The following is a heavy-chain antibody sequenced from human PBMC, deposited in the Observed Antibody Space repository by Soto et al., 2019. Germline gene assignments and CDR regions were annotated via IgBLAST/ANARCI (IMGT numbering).Heavy chain of an antibody. Sequence: SVKVSCKASGGAFSSYAISWVRQAPGQGLEWLGGIIPIFGTANYAQKFQGRVTITADESTSTAYMELSSLRSEDTAVYYCASIVAAAGHYYYGMDVWGQGTTVTVSS. D-gene: IGHD6-13*01. J-gene: IGHJ6*02. CDR2: IIPIFGTA. CDR3: ASIVAAAGHYYYGMDV. CDR1: GGAFSSYA. V-gene: IGHV1-69*13.